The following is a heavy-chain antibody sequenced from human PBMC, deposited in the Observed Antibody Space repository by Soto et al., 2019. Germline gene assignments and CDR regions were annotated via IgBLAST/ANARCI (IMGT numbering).Heavy chain of an antibody. CDR3: ARGDDILTDPVIENWFDP. J-gene: IGHJ5*02. CDR1: GGSFSGYY. Sequence: PSETLSLTCAVYGGSFSGYYWSWIRQPPGKGLEWIGEINHSGSTNYNPSLKSRVTISVDTSKNQFSLMLTSVTAADTAVYYCARGDDILTDPVIENWFDPWGQGNQVTGSS. D-gene: IGHD3-9*01. CDR2: INHSGST. V-gene: IGHV4-34*01.